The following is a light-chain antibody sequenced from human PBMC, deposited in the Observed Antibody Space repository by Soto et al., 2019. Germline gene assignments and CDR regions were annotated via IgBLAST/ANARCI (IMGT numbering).Light chain of an antibody. J-gene: IGKJ1*01. CDR3: QQYGTSPWT. CDR2: IAS. V-gene: IGKV3-20*01. CDR1: QSVRSDY. Sequence: NVLTQTPGTLSLSPGERATLSCRASQSVRSDYLAWYQQKPGQAPRLLIYIASNRAPGIPDRFSGSGSGTDFTLTISRLEPEDFAVYYCQQYGTSPWTFGQGSKVEIK.